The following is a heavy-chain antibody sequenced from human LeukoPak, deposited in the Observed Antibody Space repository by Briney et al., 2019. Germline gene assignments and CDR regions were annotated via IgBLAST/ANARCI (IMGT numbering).Heavy chain of an antibody. CDR1: GGSISSSSYY. D-gene: IGHD3-10*01. J-gene: IGHJ6*04. CDR3: ARKPGSGSYYLDV. CDR2: IHYTGNT. Sequence: SETLSLTCTVSGGSISSSSYYWGWIRQPPGKGLEWIGSIHYTGNTYYNPSLKSRVTISVDTSKNQFSLKLSSVTAADTAVYFCARKPGSGSYYLDVWGKGTTVIVSS. V-gene: IGHV4-39*01.